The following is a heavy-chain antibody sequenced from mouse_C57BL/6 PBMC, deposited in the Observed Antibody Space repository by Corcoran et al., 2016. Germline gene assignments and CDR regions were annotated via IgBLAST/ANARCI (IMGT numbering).Heavy chain of an antibody. D-gene: IGHD1-1*01. J-gene: IGHJ2*01. CDR2: INPNNGGT. CDR3: ARGTTVVDY. V-gene: IGHV1-26*01. Sequence: EVQLQQSGPELVKPGASVKLSCKASGYTFTDYYMNWVKQSHGKSLEWSGDINPNNGGTSYNQKFKGKATLTVDKSSSTAYMELRSLTSEDSAVYYCARGTTVVDYWGQGTTLTVSS. CDR1: GYTFTDYY.